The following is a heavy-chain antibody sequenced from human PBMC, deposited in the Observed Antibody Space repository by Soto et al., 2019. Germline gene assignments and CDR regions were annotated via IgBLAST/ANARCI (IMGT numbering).Heavy chain of an antibody. CDR3: ANVGSNTAMVPYYFDY. CDR1: VFTFSSYA. V-gene: IGHV3-23*01. D-gene: IGHD5-18*01. CDR2: ISGSGGST. Sequence: GGSLRLACAASVFTFSSYAMSWVRQAPGKGLEWVSAISGSGGSTYYADSVKGRFTISRDNSKNTLYLQMNSLRAEDTAVYYCANVGSNTAMVPYYFDYWGQGTLVTVSS. J-gene: IGHJ4*02.